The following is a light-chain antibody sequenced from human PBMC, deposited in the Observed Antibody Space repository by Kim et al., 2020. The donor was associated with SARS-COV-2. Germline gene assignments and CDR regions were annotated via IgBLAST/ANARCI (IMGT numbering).Light chain of an antibody. J-gene: IGKJ4*01. CDR3: QQRSNWPLT. CDR1: QVVRIY. CDR2: DAS. Sequence: WSPGERAPLSCRASQVVRIYLAWYQQKPGQAPRLLIYDASNRATGIPARFSGSGSGTDFTLTISSLEPEDFAVYYCQQRSNWPLTFGGGTKVDIK. V-gene: IGKV3-11*01.